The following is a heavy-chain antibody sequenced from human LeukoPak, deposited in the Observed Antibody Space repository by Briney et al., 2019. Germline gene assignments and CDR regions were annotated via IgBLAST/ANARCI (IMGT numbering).Heavy chain of an antibody. V-gene: IGHV1-18*01. CDR1: GYTFTSHG. Sequence: GASVKVSCKASGYTFTSHGISWVRQAPGQGLEWMGWISGYNGNTNYAQKLQGRVTMTSDTSTSTAYMELRSLRSDDTAVYYCARDLHRVVVRGVPHYYYYMDVWGKGTTVTISS. CDR2: ISGYNGNT. J-gene: IGHJ6*03. D-gene: IGHD3-10*01. CDR3: ARDLHRVVVRGVPHYYYYMDV.